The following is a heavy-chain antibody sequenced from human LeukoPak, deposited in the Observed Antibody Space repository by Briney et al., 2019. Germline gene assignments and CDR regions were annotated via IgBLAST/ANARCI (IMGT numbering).Heavy chain of an antibody. V-gene: IGHV3-23*01. Sequence: PGGSLRLSCAASGFTFSSSAMSWVRQAPGKGLEWVSAISNNGGYTYYADSVQGRFTISRDNPKNTLYVQVNSLGTEDTAAYYCAKGSYYDSSGSFYFDYWGQGTLVTVSS. D-gene: IGHD3-22*01. CDR1: GFTFSSSA. CDR2: ISNNGGYT. CDR3: AKGSYYDSSGSFYFDY. J-gene: IGHJ4*02.